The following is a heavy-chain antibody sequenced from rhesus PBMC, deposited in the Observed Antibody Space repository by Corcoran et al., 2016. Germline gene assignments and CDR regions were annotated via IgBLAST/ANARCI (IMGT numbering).Heavy chain of an antibody. V-gene: IGHV4-173*01. CDR1: GGSISSNY. CDR2: ISGSGGSP. CDR3: ARGIVGPFDS. J-gene: IGHJ6*01. Sequence: QLQLQESGPGLVKPSETLSLTCAVSGGSISSNYWSWIRQPPGTGLEWIGRISGSGGSPDYNTSRKTRVTISTDTSKNQCSLKLSCVTAADTAVYYCARGIVGPFDSWGQGVVVTVSS. D-gene: IGHD1-1-1*01.